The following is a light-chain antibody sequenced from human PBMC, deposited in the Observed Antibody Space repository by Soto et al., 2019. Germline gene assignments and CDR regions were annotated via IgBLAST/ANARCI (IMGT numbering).Light chain of an antibody. V-gene: IGKV3-20*01. CDR2: GAS. CDR3: QQYGASPFT. J-gene: IGKJ3*01. CDR1: QSVSRS. Sequence: EIVLTQSPATLSLSPGDRAVLSCRASQSVSRSLTWYQHKPGQAPRLLIFGASTRATDIPDRFSGTGSGTDFSLTINGVEPEDSAVYYCQQYGASPFTFGPGTRVEI.